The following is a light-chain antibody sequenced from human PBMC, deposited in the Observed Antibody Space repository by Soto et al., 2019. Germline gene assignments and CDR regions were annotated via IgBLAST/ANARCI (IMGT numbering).Light chain of an antibody. J-gene: IGKJ1*01. CDR2: AAS. V-gene: IGKV1-39*01. Sequence: DIQITQSPSSLSASVGDRVTITCRASQSINNYLNWYQQKPGKAPNLLIYAASSLESGVLARFSASGSGTEFTLTISTLQREDFATYYCQPSYSAPWTFGKGTKVEI. CDR3: QPSYSAPWT. CDR1: QSINNY.